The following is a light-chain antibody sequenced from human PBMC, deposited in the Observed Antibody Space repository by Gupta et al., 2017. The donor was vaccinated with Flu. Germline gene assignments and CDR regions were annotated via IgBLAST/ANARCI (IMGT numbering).Light chain of an antibody. V-gene: IGLV3-21*02. CDR2: DYS. J-gene: IGLJ3*02. CDR1: NSGSKS. CDR3: QVSNGGSDHPWV. Sequence: SYVLTQTPSVSVAPGQTARITCGGNNSGSKSVHWYQHKPGQAPGLVVYDYSGRPSGIPVRFSGSHSGNTATLTISSVEGGDEADYYCQVSNGGSDHPWVFGGGTKLTVL.